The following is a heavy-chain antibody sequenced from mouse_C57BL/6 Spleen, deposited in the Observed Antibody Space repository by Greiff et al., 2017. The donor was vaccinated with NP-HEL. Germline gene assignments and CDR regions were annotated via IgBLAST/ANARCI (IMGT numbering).Heavy chain of an antibody. CDR3: ARSYYGSSDY. J-gene: IGHJ2*01. D-gene: IGHD1-1*01. Sequence: QVQLQQSGAELARPGASVKLSCKASGYTFTSYGISWVTQRPGQGLEWIGEIYPRSGNTYYNEKFKGKATLTADKSSSTAYMELRSLTSEDSAVYFCARSYYGSSDYWGQGTTLTVSS. V-gene: IGHV1-81*01. CDR2: IYPRSGNT. CDR1: GYTFTSYG.